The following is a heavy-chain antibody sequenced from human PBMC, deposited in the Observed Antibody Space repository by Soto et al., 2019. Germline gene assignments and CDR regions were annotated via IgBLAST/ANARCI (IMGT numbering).Heavy chain of an antibody. CDR2: ISGSGGST. Sequence: GGSLRLSCAASGFTFSSYAMSWVRQAPGKGLEWVSAISGSGGSTYYTDSVKGRFTISRDNSKNTLYLQMNSLRAEDTAVYYCAKAIFGVVIGDAFDIWGQGTMVTVSS. V-gene: IGHV3-23*01. D-gene: IGHD3-3*01. J-gene: IGHJ3*02. CDR3: AKAIFGVVIGDAFDI. CDR1: GFTFSSYA.